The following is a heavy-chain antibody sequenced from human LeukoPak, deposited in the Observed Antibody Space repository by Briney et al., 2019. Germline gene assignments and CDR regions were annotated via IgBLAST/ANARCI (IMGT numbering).Heavy chain of an antibody. Sequence: PGEPLKISCKGSGYSFTSYWISWVRQMPGKGLEWMGRIDPSDSYTNYSPSFQGHVTISADKSISTAYLQWSSLKASDTAMYYCARHLSGYLVGRGDNWFDPWGQGTLVTVSS. CDR3: ARHLSGYLVGRGDNWFDP. CDR1: GYSFTSYW. V-gene: IGHV5-10-1*01. J-gene: IGHJ5*02. D-gene: IGHD3-3*01. CDR2: IDPSDSYT.